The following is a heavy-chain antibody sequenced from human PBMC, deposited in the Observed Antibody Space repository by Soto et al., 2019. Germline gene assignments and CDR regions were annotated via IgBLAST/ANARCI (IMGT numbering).Heavy chain of an antibody. CDR2: ISGYNDYT. CDR3: ARGGSGYYFEDY. V-gene: IGHV1-18*01. J-gene: IGHJ4*02. Sequence: QVQLVQSGVEVKKPGASVKVSCKASGYTFSNYGISWVRQAPGQGREWMGWISGYNDYTNYAQKLQGRVTITTDTSTSTAYMELRSLTADDTAVYYCARGGSGYYFEDYWGQGTLVTVSS. CDR1: GYTFSNYG. D-gene: IGHD3-22*01.